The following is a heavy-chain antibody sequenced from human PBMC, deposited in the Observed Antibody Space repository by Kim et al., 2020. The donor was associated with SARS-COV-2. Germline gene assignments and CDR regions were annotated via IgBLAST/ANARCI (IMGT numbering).Heavy chain of an antibody. J-gene: IGHJ4*02. CDR1: GGSISSYY. CDR3: ARLYCGGDCYSYGRVNAGIDY. D-gene: IGHD2-21*01. CDR2: IYYSGST. Sequence: SETLSLTCTVSGGSISSYYWSWIRQPPGKGLEWIGYIYYSGSTNYNPSLKSRVTISVDTSKNQFSLKLSSVTAADTAVYYCARLYCGGDCYSYGRVNAGIDYWGQGTLVTVSS. V-gene: IGHV4-59*13.